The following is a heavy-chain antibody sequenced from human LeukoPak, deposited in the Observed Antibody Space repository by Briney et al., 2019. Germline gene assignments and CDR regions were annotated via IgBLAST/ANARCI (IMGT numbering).Heavy chain of an antibody. D-gene: IGHD2-15*01. V-gene: IGHV3-48*03. Sequence: AGGSLRLSCAASGFTFSSYEMNWVRQAPGKGLEWVSYISSSGSTIYYADSVKGRFTISRDNAKNSLYLQMNSLRAEDTAVYYCARRSRGYCSGGSCYSPFGYWGQGTLVTVSS. CDR1: GFTFSSYE. CDR2: ISSSGSTI. CDR3: ARRSRGYCSGGSCYSPFGY. J-gene: IGHJ4*02.